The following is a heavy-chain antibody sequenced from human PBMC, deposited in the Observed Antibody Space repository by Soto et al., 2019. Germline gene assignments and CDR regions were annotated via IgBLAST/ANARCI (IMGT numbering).Heavy chain of an antibody. CDR1: GFTFSIYG. J-gene: IGHJ5*02. V-gene: IGHV3-30*18. D-gene: IGHD4-17*01. Sequence: QVQLVESGGGVVQPGRSLRLSCAASGFTFSIYGMHWVRQAPGKGLEWVAVISSDGSNKYYADSVKGRFTISRDNSKNTLYLHMNRLSAEDTAVYYCPKDPARWTTVPTSYNWYDPRGQGTLVTVSS. CDR3: PKDPARWTTVPTSYNWYDP. CDR2: ISSDGSNK.